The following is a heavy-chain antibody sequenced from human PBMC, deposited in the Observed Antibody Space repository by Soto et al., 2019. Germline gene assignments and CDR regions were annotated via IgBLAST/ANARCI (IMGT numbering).Heavy chain of an antibody. D-gene: IGHD3-3*01. CDR2: ISYDGSNK. J-gene: IGHJ3*02. CDR1: RFTFSNYA. V-gene: IGHV3-30*19. Sequence: GGSLRLSCAASRFTFSNYAMHWVRQAPGKGLEWVAVISYDGSNKYYADSVKGRFTISRDNSKNTLYLQMNSLRAEDTAVYYCARDGVAADAFDIWGQGTMVTVSS. CDR3: ARDGVAADAFDI.